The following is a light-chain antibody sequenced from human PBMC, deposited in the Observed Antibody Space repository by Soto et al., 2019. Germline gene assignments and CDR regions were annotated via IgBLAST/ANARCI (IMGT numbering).Light chain of an antibody. V-gene: IGKV3-15*01. J-gene: IGKJ1*01. Sequence: EIVMTQSPATLSVSPGERATLSCRASQSVSSNLAWYQQKVGQAPKLLIYDASTRATGIPARFSGSGSGTDFTLTISSLQSEDFAVYYCQQYNNWPKTFGQGNKVEIK. CDR2: DAS. CDR1: QSVSSN. CDR3: QQYNNWPKT.